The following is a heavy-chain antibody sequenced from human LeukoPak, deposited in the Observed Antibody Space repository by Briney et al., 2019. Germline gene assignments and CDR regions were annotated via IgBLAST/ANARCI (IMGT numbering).Heavy chain of an antibody. V-gene: IGHV3-30-3*01. Sequence: GGSLRLSCAASGFTFSSYAMHWVRQAPGKGLEGVAVISYDGSKKYYADSVKGRFTISRDNSKNTLYLQMNSLRAEDTAVYYCASPAGGPFGYDSEGFDYWGQGTLVTVSS. CDR2: ISYDGSKK. J-gene: IGHJ4*02. D-gene: IGHD5-12*01. CDR1: GFTFSSYA. CDR3: ASPAGGPFGYDSEGFDY.